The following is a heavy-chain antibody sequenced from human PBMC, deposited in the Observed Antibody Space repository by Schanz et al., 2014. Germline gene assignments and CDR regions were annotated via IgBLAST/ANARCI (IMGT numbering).Heavy chain of an antibody. CDR1: GFRFDDYA. D-gene: IGHD2-2*01. CDR3: SRDTAQCCVGPSCFECFQP. V-gene: IGHV3-9*01. Sequence: EVQLLESGGGLVQPGGSLRLSCVASGFRFDDYAMHWVRQAPGKGLEWVSGMSWNAGSLGYGDSVKGRFTISRDNAKNSMYLQMNSLSAEDTALYYCSRDTAQCCVGPSCFECFQPWGQGALVTVSS. J-gene: IGHJ1*01. CDR2: MSWNAGSL.